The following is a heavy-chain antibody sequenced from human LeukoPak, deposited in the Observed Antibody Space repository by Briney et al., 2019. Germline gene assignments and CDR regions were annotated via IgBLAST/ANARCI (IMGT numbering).Heavy chain of an antibody. D-gene: IGHD1-26*01. CDR2: IWYDGSNK. J-gene: IGHJ2*01. V-gene: IGHV3-33*01. CDR1: GFTFSNYG. Sequence: GGSLRLSCAASGFTFSNYGMHWVRQAPGKGLEWVAVIWYDGSNKYYADSVKGRFTISRDNSKNTLYLQMNSLRAEDTAVYYCARERGRGSYVWYFDLWGRGTLVTVSS. CDR3: ARERGRGSYVWYFDL.